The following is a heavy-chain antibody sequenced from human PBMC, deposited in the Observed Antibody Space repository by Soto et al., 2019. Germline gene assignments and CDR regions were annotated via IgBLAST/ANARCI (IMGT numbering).Heavy chain of an antibody. CDR3: ARQRSYDNSGYSRFDY. D-gene: IGHD3-22*01. CDR1: GGSISSYY. Sequence: SETPSLTCTVSGGSISSYYWSWIRQPPGKGLEWIGYIYYSGSTNYNPSLKSQVTISVDTSKNHFSLKLSSVTAADTAVYYCARQRSYDNSGYSRFDYWGQGTLVTVS. V-gene: IGHV4-59*01. J-gene: IGHJ4*02. CDR2: IYYSGST.